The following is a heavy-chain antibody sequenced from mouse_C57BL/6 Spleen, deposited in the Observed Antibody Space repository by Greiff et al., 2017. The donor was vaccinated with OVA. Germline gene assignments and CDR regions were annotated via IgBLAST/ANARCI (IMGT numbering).Heavy chain of an antibody. CDR1: GFTFSSYA. J-gene: IGHJ1*03. CDR2: ISDGGSYT. CDR3: ARDRWDVWYFDV. Sequence: EVKLMESGGGLVKPGGSLKLSCAASGFTFSSYAMSWVRQTPEKRLEWVATISDGGSYTYYPDNVKGRFTISRDNAKNNLYLQMSHLKSEDTAMYYCARDRWDVWYFDVWGTGTTVTVSS. D-gene: IGHD4-1*01. V-gene: IGHV5-4*01.